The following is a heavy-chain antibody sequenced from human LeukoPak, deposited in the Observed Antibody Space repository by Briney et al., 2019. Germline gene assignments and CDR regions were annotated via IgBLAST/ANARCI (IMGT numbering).Heavy chain of an antibody. CDR2: INYSGST. Sequence: SETLSLTCAVYGGSFSGYYWSWIRQPPGKGLEWIGEINYSGSTNYNPSLKSRVTISVDTSKNQFSLKLSSVTAADTAVYYCARATYGMDVWGQGTTVTVSS. V-gene: IGHV4-34*01. CDR3: ARATYGMDV. J-gene: IGHJ6*02. CDR1: GGSFSGYY.